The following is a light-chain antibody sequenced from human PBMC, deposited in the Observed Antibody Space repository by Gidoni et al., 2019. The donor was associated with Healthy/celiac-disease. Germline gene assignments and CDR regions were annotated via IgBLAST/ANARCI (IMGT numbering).Light chain of an antibody. V-gene: IGLV2-14*03. CDR3: SSYTSSSTLYV. J-gene: IGLJ1*01. CDR2: NVS. Sequence: QSALTQPDSVSGSPGQSIPISCTGTSSDVGGYNYVSWYQPHPGKSPKLMIYNVSNRPSGVSNRFSGSKSGNTASLTISGLQAEDEADYYCSSYTSSSTLYVFGTGTKVTVL. CDR1: SSDVGGYNY.